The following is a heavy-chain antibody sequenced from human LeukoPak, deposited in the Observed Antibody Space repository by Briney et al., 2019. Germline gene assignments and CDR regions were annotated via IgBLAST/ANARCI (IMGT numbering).Heavy chain of an antibody. J-gene: IGHJ4*02. V-gene: IGHV3-11*04. D-gene: IGHD4-17*01. CDR3: SLSRTVTTGDY. CDR2: ISSSGSTI. CDR1: GFTFSDYY. Sequence: GGSLRLSCAASGFTFSDYYMSWIRQAPGKGLEWVSYISSSGSTIYYADSVKGRFTISRDNAKNSLYLQMNSLRAEDTAVYYCSLSRTVTTGDYWGQGTLVTVSS.